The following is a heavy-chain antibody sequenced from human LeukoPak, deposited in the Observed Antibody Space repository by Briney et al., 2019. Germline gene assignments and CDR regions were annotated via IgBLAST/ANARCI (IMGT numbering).Heavy chain of an antibody. J-gene: IGHJ4*02. V-gene: IGHV1-69*05. CDR3: ASSDTYYYDSSGYLSFDY. CDR2: IIPIFGTA. D-gene: IGHD3-22*01. CDR1: GGTFISYA. Sequence: SVKVFCKASGGTFISYAISWVRQAPGQGLEWMGRIIPIFGTANYAQKFQGRVTITTEESKSTAYLDLSSLRSEDTAVYYCASSDTYYYDSSGYLSFDYWGQGTLVTVSS.